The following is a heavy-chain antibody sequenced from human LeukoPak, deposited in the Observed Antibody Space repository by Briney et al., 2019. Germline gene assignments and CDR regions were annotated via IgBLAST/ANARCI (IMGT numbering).Heavy chain of an antibody. CDR1: GFAFSSSS. CDR3: ARDGTRLPGIGGFDY. D-gene: IGHD1-14*01. Sequence: GGSLRLSCATSGFAFSSSSMSWVRQAPGKGLEWVSTISGAGGSSWYAESVKGRFTISRDNSMNSVSLQMSSLRVEDTAIYYCARDGTRLPGIGGFDYWGQGIAVTVSS. V-gene: IGHV3-23*01. J-gene: IGHJ4*02. CDR2: ISGAGGSS.